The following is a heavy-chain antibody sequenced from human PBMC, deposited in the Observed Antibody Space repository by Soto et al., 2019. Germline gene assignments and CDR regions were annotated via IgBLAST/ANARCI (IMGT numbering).Heavy chain of an antibody. CDR3: ATHHVYGDPNFDY. CDR1: GYTFTSYD. Sequence: QVQLVQSGAEVKKPGASVKVSCKASGYTFTSYDINWVRQATGQGLEWMGWMNPNSGNRGYAQKCQGRVTMTRNTSISTAYMERSSLRSEDTAVYYCATHHVYGDPNFDYWGQGTLVTVSS. D-gene: IGHD4-17*01. CDR2: MNPNSGNR. V-gene: IGHV1-8*01. J-gene: IGHJ4*02.